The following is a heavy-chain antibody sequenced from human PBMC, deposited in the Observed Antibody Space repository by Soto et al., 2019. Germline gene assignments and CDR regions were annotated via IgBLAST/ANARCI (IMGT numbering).Heavy chain of an antibody. CDR1: SGSITTSVL. Sequence: VQLTESGPGLVRPSGTLSLTCDVSSGSITTSVLWTWVRRFPGEGLEWIGEIAHDGHTNYNPSISGLVTMPVDLSNSQFSLKVAPVTAADTALYFCVGVRDYDYCGQGTLVTVSS. V-gene: IGHV4-4*02. CDR2: IAHDGHT. CDR3: VGVRDYDY. J-gene: IGHJ4*02. D-gene: IGHD4-17*01.